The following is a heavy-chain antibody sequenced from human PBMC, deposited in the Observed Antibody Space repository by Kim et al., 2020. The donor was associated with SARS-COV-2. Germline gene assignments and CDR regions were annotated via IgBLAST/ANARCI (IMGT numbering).Heavy chain of an antibody. Sequence: SETLSLTCTVSGGSISGYYWSWIRQPPGKGLEWIGYIYYSGSTNYNPSLKSRVTISVDTSKNQFSLKLTSVTAADTAVYYCAGVTRYCPNGVCPLDYWGQGTLVTVSS. CDR2: IYYSGST. CDR1: GGSISGYY. V-gene: IGHV4-59*01. D-gene: IGHD2-8*01. CDR3: AGVTRYCPNGVCPLDY. J-gene: IGHJ4*02.